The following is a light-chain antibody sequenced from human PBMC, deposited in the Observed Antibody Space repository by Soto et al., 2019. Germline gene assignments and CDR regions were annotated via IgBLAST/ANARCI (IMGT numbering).Light chain of an antibody. Sequence: EVVMTQSPATLSVSPGESATLSRRASQSVSANLAWYQQKPGQAPRLLIYGVSVRATGIPARFSGSGSATEFTLTISSLQSEDFAVYYCQQYNNWPPWTFGQGTKVEIK. CDR2: GVS. CDR3: QQYNNWPPWT. V-gene: IGKV3-15*01. J-gene: IGKJ1*01. CDR1: QSVSAN.